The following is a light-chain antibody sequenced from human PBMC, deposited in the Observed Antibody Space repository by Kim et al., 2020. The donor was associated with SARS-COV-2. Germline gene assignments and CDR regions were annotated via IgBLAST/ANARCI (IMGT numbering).Light chain of an antibody. Sequence: SVRDNVPITCRASPDGHFWLAWDQQKPGQVPLLLNERSSDLKYGVSTRFRGSGSGTHFTLTIASLQPEDFATYYCQQYHTHSTFGPGTKVDIK. CDR2: RSS. J-gene: IGKJ1*01. CDR1: PDGHFW. V-gene: IGKV1-5*03. CDR3: QQYHTHST.